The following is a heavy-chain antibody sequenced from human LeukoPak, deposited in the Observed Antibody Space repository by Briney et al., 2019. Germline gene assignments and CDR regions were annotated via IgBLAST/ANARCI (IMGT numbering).Heavy chain of an antibody. CDR2: INPNSLIP. V-gene: IGHV1-8*01. D-gene: IGHD4-17*01. Sequence: ASVKVSCKAPGYTLSDYDINWVRQAPGQGLEYMGWINPNSLIPGYARKFRGRVTLTMDTSIRTAYMELSGLTYDDTAIYYCARVKPVPTVSFDPWGQGTLVTVSS. CDR1: GYTLSDYD. CDR3: ARVKPVPTVSFDP. J-gene: IGHJ5*02.